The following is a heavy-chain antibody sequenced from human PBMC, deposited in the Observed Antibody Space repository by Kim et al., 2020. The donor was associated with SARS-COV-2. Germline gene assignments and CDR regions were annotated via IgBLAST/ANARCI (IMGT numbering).Heavy chain of an antibody. D-gene: IGHD3-3*01. V-gene: IGHV3-48*02. J-gene: IGHJ4*02. Sequence: KGRLTISRDNAKNSLYLQRNSLRDEDTAVYYCARGRRPQRDYDFWSDLNYWGQGTLVTVSS. CDR3: ARGRRPQRDYDFWSDLNY.